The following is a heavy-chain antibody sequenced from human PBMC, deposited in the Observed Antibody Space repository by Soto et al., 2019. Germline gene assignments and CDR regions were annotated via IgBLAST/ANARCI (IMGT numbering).Heavy chain of an antibody. V-gene: IGHV4-59*01. CDR3: ATSNWFDP. J-gene: IGHJ5*02. Sequence: VHPSETLSLTCTVSGGSISSFSLTWIRQAPGKGLEWIGYIFYSGSNSYNPYLKSRVTMSIGISRQQSSLKLPSLTAAYTAVYYCATSNWFDPCGQGTLVT. CDR2: IFYSGSN. CDR1: GGSISSFS.